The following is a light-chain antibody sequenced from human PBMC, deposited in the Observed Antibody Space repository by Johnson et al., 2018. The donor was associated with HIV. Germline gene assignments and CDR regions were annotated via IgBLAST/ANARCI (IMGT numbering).Light chain of an antibody. CDR1: SSNIGNNY. CDR2: ENN. Sequence: QSVLTQPPSVSAAPGQKVTISCSGSSSNIGNNYVSWYQQLPGTAPKLLIYENNKRPSGIPDRFSAPQSGTSATMGITGLQTGDEADYYCGTWDSSLSGGGYVFGTGTKVTVL. CDR3: GTWDSSLSGGGYV. V-gene: IGLV1-51*02. J-gene: IGLJ1*01.